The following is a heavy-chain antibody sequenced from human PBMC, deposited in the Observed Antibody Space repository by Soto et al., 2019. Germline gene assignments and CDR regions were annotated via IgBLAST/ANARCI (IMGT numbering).Heavy chain of an antibody. CDR2: IYYSGST. J-gene: IGHJ1*01. CDR3: ARMGCTNGVCYPAEYFQH. D-gene: IGHD2-8*01. Sequence: SETLSLTCTVSGGSISSYYWSWIRQPPGKGLEWIGYIYYSGSTNYNPSLKSRVTISVDTSKNQFSLKLSSVTAADTAVYYCARMGCTNGVCYPAEYFQHWGQGTLVTVSS. V-gene: IGHV4-59*08. CDR1: GGSISSYY.